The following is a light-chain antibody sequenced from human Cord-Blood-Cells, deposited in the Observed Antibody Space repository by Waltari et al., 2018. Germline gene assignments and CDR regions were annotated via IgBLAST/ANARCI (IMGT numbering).Light chain of an antibody. V-gene: IGKV1-33*01. CDR1: QDISNY. CDR2: DAS. Sequence: DTQMTQSPSSLSASVGDRVTITCQASQDISNYLNWYQQKPGKAPKLLIYDASNLETGVPSRFSGSGSGTDFTFTISSLQPEDIATYYCQQYDNLPPFTFGQGTKVEIK. J-gene: IGKJ1*01. CDR3: QQYDNLPPFT.